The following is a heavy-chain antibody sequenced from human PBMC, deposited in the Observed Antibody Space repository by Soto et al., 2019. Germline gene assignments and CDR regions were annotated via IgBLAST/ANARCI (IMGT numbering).Heavy chain of an antibody. Sequence: QVQLVQSGAEVKKPGASVKVSCKASGYTFTSYGMHWVRQAPGQRLEWMGWINAGNGNTKYSQKFQGRVTITRDTSASTAYMELRSLRSEGTAVYYCARDLGGWPDYWGQGTLVTVSS. CDR3: ARDLGGWPDY. J-gene: IGHJ4*02. CDR1: GYTFTSYG. D-gene: IGHD2-15*01. V-gene: IGHV1-3*01. CDR2: INAGNGNT.